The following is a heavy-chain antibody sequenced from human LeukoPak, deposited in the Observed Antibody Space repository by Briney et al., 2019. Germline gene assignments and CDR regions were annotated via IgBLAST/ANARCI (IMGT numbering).Heavy chain of an antibody. J-gene: IGHJ5*01. CDR1: RDMLNSDH. V-gene: IGHV1-46*02. Sequence: ASAKISCKASRDMLNSDHIHWVRQAPGEGLEWMGVINAGGEDPKFAQNFQGRVDLTWDTSTNTIYMELARLRSEDTAVYYCTRAKVPPRPTWFGSWGQGTLVTVSS. CDR3: TRAKVPPRPTWFGS. CDR2: INAGGEDP. D-gene: IGHD3-10*01.